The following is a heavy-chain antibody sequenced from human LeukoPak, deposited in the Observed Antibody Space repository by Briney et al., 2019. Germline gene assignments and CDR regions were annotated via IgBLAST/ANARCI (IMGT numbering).Heavy chain of an antibody. CDR3: ASHIVVVPAGPIYFDY. CDR1: GGSISNVDYY. D-gene: IGHD2-2*01. V-gene: IGHV4-30-4*08. CDR2: IFYSGNT. J-gene: IGHJ4*02. Sequence: PSETLSLTCTVSGGSISNVDYYWSWIRQPPGKGLEWIGYIFYSGNTYYNPSLKSRVTISVDTSKNQFSLKLSSVTAADTAVYYCASHIVVVPAGPIYFDYWGQGTLVTVSS.